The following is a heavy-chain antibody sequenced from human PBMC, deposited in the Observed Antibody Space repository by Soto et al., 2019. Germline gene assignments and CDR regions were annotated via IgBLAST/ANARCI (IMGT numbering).Heavy chain of an antibody. D-gene: IGHD6-13*01. Sequence: LSLTCTVSGGSISSSSYYWGWIRQPPGKGLEWIGYIYYSGTTNYNPSLKSRVTISVDTSKNQFSLKLSSVTAADTAVYYCARSNAAAGTDWFDTWGQGTLVNVSS. J-gene: IGHJ5*02. CDR1: GGSISSSSYY. CDR2: IYYSGTT. V-gene: IGHV4-61*05. CDR3: ARSNAAAGTDWFDT.